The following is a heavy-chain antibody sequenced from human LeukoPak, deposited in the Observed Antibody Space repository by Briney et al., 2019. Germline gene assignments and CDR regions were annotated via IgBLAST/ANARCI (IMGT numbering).Heavy chain of an antibody. CDR2: ISYDGSNK. D-gene: IGHD2-2*01. J-gene: IGHJ4*02. Sequence: GGSLRLSCAASGFTFSSYSMNWVRQAPGKGLEWVAVISYDGSNKYYADSVKGRFTISRDSSKNTLYLQMSSLRAEDAAVYYCARTPPTDCSSTSCPLDYWGQGTLVTVSS. CDR3: ARTPPTDCSSTSCPLDY. CDR1: GFTFSSYS. V-gene: IGHV3-30*03.